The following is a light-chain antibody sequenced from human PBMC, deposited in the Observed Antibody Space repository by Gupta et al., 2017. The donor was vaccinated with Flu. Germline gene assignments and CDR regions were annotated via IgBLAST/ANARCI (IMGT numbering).Light chain of an antibody. V-gene: IGKV2-28*01. Sequence: VTPGEPASISCRSSQSLLHSNGYNYLDWYLQKPGQSLQLLIYLGSNRASGVPDRFSGSGSGTDFTLKISRVEAEDVGVYYCMQALQTPITFGQGTRLEIK. CDR2: LGS. CDR3: MQALQTPIT. J-gene: IGKJ5*01. CDR1: QSLLHSNGYNY.